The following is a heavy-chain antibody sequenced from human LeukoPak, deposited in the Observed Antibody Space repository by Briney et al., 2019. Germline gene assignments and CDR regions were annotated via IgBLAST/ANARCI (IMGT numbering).Heavy chain of an antibody. V-gene: IGHV4-31*03. CDR2: IYYSGST. Sequence: PSQTLSLTCTVSGGSISSGGYYWSWIRQHPGKGLEWIGYIYYSGSTYYNPSLKSRVTISVDTSKNQFSLKLSSVTAADTAVYYCARVGSSSDWFDPWGQGTLVTVSS. CDR3: ARVGSSSDWFDP. J-gene: IGHJ5*02. D-gene: IGHD6-6*01. CDR1: GGSISSGGYY.